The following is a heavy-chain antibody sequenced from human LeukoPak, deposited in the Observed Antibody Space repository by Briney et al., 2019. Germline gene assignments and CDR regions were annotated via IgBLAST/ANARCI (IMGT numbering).Heavy chain of an antibody. CDR2: INPNSGGT. V-gene: IGHV1-2*02. J-gene: IGHJ4*02. CDR1: GYTFTGYY. D-gene: IGHD3-3*01. Sequence: ASVKVSCKASGYTFTGYYMHWVRQAPGQGLEWMGWINPNSGGTNYAQKFQGRVTMTRDTSISTAYMELSRLRSDDTAVYYCARLSDFWSGYFHWGQGTLVTVSS. CDR3: ARLSDFWSGYFH.